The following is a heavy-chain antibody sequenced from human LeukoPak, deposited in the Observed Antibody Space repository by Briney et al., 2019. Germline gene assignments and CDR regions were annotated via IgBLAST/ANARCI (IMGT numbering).Heavy chain of an antibody. J-gene: IGHJ3*02. CDR3: AREAPAGSAAFDI. Sequence: RPSETLSLTCTVSGVSISSYYWSWIRQPPGKGLEWIGYIYYSGSTNYNPSLKSRVTISVDTSKNQFSLKLSSVTAADTAVYYCAREAPAGSAAFDIWGQGTMVTVSS. CDR1: GVSISSYY. V-gene: IGHV4-59*01. D-gene: IGHD3-10*01. CDR2: IYYSGST.